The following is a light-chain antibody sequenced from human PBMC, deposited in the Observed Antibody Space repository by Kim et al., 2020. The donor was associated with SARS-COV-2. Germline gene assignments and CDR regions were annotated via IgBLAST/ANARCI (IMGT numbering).Light chain of an antibody. CDR3: QQYQSHAL. CDR2: KAS. J-gene: IGKJ2*01. CDR1: QSISSW. Sequence: DIQMTQSPSTLSASVGDRVTITCRASQSISSWLAWYQQKPGKAPKLLIYKASILESGVPSRFSGSVSGTEFTLTISSLQPDDFATYYCQQYQSHALFGQGTKLEI. V-gene: IGKV1-5*03.